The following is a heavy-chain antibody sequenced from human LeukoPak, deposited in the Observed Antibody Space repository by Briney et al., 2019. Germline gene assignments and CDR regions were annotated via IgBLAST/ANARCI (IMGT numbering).Heavy chain of an antibody. CDR1: GFTFSSYG. Sequence: GGSLRLSCAASGFTFSSYGMHWVRQAPGKGLEWVAVIWYDGSNKYYADSVKGRFTISRDNAKNSLYLQMNSLRAEDTAVYYCASDSSGYFGPWGQGTLVTVSS. D-gene: IGHD3-22*01. CDR2: IWYDGSNK. V-gene: IGHV3-33*01. J-gene: IGHJ5*02. CDR3: ASDSSGYFGP.